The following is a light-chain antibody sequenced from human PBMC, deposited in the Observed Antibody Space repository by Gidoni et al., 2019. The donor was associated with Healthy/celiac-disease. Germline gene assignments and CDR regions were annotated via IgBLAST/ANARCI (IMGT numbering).Light chain of an antibody. J-gene: IGKJ1*01. Sequence: NCKSSQSVLYSSNNKNYLAWYQQKPGQPPKLLIYWASTRESGVPDRFSGSGSGTDFTLTISSLQAEDVAVYYCQQYYSTPPTFGQGTKVEIK. V-gene: IGKV4-1*01. CDR2: WAS. CDR1: QSVLYSSNNKNY. CDR3: QQYYSTPPT.